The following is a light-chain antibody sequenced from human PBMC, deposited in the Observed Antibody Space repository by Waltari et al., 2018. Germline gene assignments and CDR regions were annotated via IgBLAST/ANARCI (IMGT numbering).Light chain of an antibody. CDR2: VVK. CDR1: SNDIGSYTR. Sequence: QSALTLPASVSGSPGQSISLSCTGTSNDIGSYTRVSWYPHPPGKAPKLLLYVVKKRPSGVSGRFSGSKSGNTASLTISGLQAEDEGDYYCCSYRGGHSWVFGGGAKLTVL. V-gene: IGLV2-23*02. J-gene: IGLJ3*02. CDR3: CSYRGGHSWV.